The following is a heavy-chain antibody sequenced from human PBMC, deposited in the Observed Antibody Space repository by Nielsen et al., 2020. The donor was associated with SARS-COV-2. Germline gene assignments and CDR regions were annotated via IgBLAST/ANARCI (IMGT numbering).Heavy chain of an antibody. CDR3: ARYYVSGMYGMDV. D-gene: IGHD3-10*01. CDR1: NDYIRSSDYY. V-gene: IGHV4-30-4*01. CDR2: IYHSGST. J-gene: IGHJ6*02. Sequence: LRLSCSVANDYIRSSDYYWSWIRQPPGKGLEWITYIYHSGSTYYNPSLKSRVSISVDTSKNQFSLNLSSVTAADTAMYYCARYYVSGMYGMDVWGPGTTVTVSS.